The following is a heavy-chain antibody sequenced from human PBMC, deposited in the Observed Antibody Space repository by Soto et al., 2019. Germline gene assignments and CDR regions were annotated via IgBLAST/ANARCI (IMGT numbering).Heavy chain of an antibody. J-gene: IGHJ6*02. CDR2: IIPIFGTA. D-gene: IGHD3-22*01. Sequence: ASVKVSWKASGGTFSSYAISWERQAPGQGLEWMGGIIPIFGTANYAKKFQGRVTITAEESTSTAYMELSSLRSEDTAVYYCARYDSSGYPLGMEVWGQGTTVTVSS. CDR3: ARYDSSGYPLGMEV. V-gene: IGHV1-69*13. CDR1: GGTFSSYA.